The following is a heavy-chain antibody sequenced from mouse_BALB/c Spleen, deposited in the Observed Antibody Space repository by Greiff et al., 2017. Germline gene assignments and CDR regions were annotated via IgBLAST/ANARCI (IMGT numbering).Heavy chain of an antibody. CDR1: GYNFTSYW. D-gene: IGHD1-1*01. CDR3: ARKLRNFDY. V-gene: IGHV1-55*01. Sequence: VQLKQPGAELVKPGTSVKLSCKASGYNFTSYWINWVKLRPGQGLEWIGDIYPGSGSTNYNEKFKSKATLTVDTSSSTAYMQLSSLASEDSALFYCARKLRNFDYWGQGTTLTVAS. CDR2: IYPGSGST. J-gene: IGHJ2*01.